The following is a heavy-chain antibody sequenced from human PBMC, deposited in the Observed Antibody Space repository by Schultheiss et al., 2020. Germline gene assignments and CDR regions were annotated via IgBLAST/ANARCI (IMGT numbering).Heavy chain of an antibody. CDR3: ARNHYYGSGSYYSARPNTYYFDY. J-gene: IGHJ4*02. Sequence: SETLSLTCTVSGGSISSGSYYWSWIRQPAGKGLEWIGRIYTSGSTNYNPSLKSRVTISVDTSKNQFSLKLSSVTAADTAVYYCARNHYYGSGSYYSARPNTYYFDYWGQGTLVTVSS. CDR2: IYTSGST. CDR1: GGSISSGSYY. D-gene: IGHD3-10*01. V-gene: IGHV4-61*02.